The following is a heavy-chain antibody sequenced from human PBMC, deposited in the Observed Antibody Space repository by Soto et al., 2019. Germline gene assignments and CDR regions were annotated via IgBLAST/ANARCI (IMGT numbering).Heavy chain of an antibody. Sequence: SETLSLTCAVYGGSFSGYYWSWIRQPPGKGLEWIGEINHSGSTNYNPSLKSRVTISVDTSKNQFSLKLSSVTAADTAVYYCARNVNRDRSSWLDYWGQGTLVTVSS. CDR3: ARNVNRDRSSWLDY. J-gene: IGHJ4*02. CDR1: GGSFSGYY. V-gene: IGHV4-34*01. CDR2: INHSGST. D-gene: IGHD6-13*01.